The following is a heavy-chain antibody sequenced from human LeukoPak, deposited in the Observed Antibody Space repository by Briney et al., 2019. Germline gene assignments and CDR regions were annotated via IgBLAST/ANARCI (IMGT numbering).Heavy chain of an antibody. Sequence: SETLSLTCAVYGGSFSGYYWSWIRQPPGRGLEWIGEINHSGSTNYNPSLKSRVTISVGTSKNQFSLKLSSVTAADTAVYYCARDRYCSSTSCYYSPGYWGQGTLVAVSS. CDR1: GGSFSGYY. CDR3: ARDRYCSSTSCYYSPGY. CDR2: INHSGST. D-gene: IGHD2-2*01. J-gene: IGHJ4*02. V-gene: IGHV4-34*01.